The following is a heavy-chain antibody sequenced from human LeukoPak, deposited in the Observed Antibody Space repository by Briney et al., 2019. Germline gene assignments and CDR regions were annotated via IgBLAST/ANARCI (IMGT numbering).Heavy chain of an antibody. Sequence: SETLSLTCTVSGYSISSGYYWGWIRQPPGKGLEWIGSIYHGGSTYYNPSLKGRVTISVDTSKNQFSLKLSSVTAADTAVYYCARDRIAAAGDAFDIWGQGTMVTVSS. CDR3: ARDRIAAAGDAFDI. V-gene: IGHV4-38-2*02. J-gene: IGHJ3*02. CDR1: GYSISSGYY. CDR2: IYHGGST. D-gene: IGHD6-13*01.